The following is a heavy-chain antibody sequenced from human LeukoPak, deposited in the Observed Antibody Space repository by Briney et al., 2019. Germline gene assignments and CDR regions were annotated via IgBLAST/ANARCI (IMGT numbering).Heavy chain of an antibody. Sequence: GGSLRLSCAASGFIFSSYAMNWVRQAPGKGLEWVSVISGSGDTTYYADSVKGRFTISRDNSKNTLYLQMNSLRAEDTAIYYCAKESSGWVVAASDYWGQGTLVTVSS. CDR2: ISGSGDTT. CDR1: GFIFSSYA. V-gene: IGHV3-23*01. D-gene: IGHD2-15*01. CDR3: AKESSGWVVAASDY. J-gene: IGHJ4*02.